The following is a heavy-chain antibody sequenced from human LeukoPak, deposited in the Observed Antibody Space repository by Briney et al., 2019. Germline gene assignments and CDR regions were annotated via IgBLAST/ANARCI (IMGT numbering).Heavy chain of an antibody. V-gene: IGHV7-4-1*02. J-gene: IGHJ4*02. D-gene: IGHD7-27*01. CDR2: INTNTGNP. Sequence: ASVKVSCKASGYTFTSYDINWVRQATGQGLEWMGWINTNTGNPTYAQGFTGRFVFSLDTSVSTAYLQISSLKAEDTAVYYCARENWGSSFDYWGQGTLVTVSS. CDR1: GYTFTSYD. CDR3: ARENWGSSFDY.